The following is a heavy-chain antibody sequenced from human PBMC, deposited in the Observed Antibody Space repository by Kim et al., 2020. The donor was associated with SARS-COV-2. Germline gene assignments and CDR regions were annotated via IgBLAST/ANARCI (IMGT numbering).Heavy chain of an antibody. Sequence: ASVKVSCKASGYTFTSYGISWVRQAPGQGLEWMGWISAYNGNTNYAQKLQGRVTMTTDTSTSTAYMELRSLRSDDTAVYYCARDSRGDVIHYYYYGMDVWGQGTTVTVSS. CDR2: ISAYNGNT. J-gene: IGHJ6*02. CDR3: ARDSRGDVIHYYYYGMDV. CDR1: GYTFTSYG. D-gene: IGHD3-10*01. V-gene: IGHV1-18*01.